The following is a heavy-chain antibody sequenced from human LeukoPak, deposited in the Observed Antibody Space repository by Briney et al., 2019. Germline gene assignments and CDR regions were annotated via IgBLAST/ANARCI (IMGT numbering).Heavy chain of an antibody. CDR2: IGGSGGST. J-gene: IGHJ4*02. CDR3: AQGGPRPGSYYSLAY. CDR1: GFTFSTYA. V-gene: IGHV3-23*01. Sequence: PGGSLRLSCAASGFTFSTYAMTWVRQAPGLGREWFSAIGGSGGSTYSADSVKGRFTISRDNSKNTLYLQMNSLTAADTAVYYCAQGGPRPGSYYSLAYWGQGTLVTVSS. D-gene: IGHD3-10*01.